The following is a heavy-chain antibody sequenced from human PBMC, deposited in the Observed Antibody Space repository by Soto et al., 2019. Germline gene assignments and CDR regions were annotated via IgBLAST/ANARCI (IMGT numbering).Heavy chain of an antibody. CDR2: ISGSSTYI. Sequence: PGGSLRLSXAASGFTSSSYNMNWVRQAPGKGLEWVSSISGSSTYIYYVDSVKGRFTISRDNAKNSLYLQMNSLRAEDTAVYYCAIVVYYDSSGYQYWGQGTLVTVSS. V-gene: IGHV3-21*06. CDR3: AIVVYYDSSGYQY. J-gene: IGHJ4*02. D-gene: IGHD3-22*01. CDR1: GFTSSSYN.